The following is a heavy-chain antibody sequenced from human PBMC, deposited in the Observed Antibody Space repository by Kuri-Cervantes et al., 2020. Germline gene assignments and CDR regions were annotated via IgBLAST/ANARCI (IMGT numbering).Heavy chain of an antibody. CDR2: ISSDGSND. CDR1: GFIFDNYG. Sequence: GGSLRLSCAASGFIFDNYGIHWVRQAPGKGLDWVAVISSDGSNDYYADSVKGRFTLSRDNSKNTLFLQMDSLRAEDTAVYYCYGSGYDDAFDIWGQGTMVTVSS. J-gene: IGHJ3*02. V-gene: IGHV3-30*03. CDR3: YGSGYDDAFDI. D-gene: IGHD5-12*01.